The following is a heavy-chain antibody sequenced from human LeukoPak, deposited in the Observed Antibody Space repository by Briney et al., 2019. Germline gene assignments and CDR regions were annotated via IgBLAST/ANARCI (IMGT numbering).Heavy chain of an antibody. D-gene: IGHD6-19*01. Sequence: SGGSLRLSCAASGFTFRADWTHWGRQAPGKGLVWVSRINSDGYITNYADSVKGRFTISRDNAKNTLYLQMNSLRAEDTAIYYCARSEVAGTVALDYWGQGTLVTVSS. CDR2: INSDGYIT. CDR1: GFTFRADW. CDR3: ARSEVAGTVALDY. J-gene: IGHJ4*02. V-gene: IGHV3-74*01.